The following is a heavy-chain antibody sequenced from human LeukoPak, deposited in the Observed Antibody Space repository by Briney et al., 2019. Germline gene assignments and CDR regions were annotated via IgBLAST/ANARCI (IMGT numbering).Heavy chain of an antibody. Sequence: PSETLSLTCTVPGGSMTSYYWSWIRQPPGKGLEWIAYIYYSGGTNYNPSLKSRVTISVNTSKNQFSLKLSFVTAADTAVYYCARHARSTFSTSWYDSWGQGTLVTVSS. V-gene: IGHV4-59*08. CDR1: GGSMTSYY. D-gene: IGHD2-2*01. CDR3: ARHARSTFSTSWYDS. J-gene: IGHJ5*01. CDR2: IYYSGGT.